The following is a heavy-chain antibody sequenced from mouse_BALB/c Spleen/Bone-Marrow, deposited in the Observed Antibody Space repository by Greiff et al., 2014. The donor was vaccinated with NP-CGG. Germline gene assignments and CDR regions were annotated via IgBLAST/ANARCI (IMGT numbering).Heavy chain of an antibody. Sequence: EVQVVESGGGLVQPGGSLGLSCATSGFTFTDYFMTWVRQPPGKALEWLGFIRNKANGYTTDYSASVKGRFTISRDNSQSILYLQMNTLRAEDSATYYCASLLTFYAMDYWGQGTSVTVSS. J-gene: IGHJ4*01. CDR1: GFTFTDYF. CDR2: IRNKANGYTT. CDR3: ASLLTFYAMDY. V-gene: IGHV7-3*02. D-gene: IGHD4-1*01.